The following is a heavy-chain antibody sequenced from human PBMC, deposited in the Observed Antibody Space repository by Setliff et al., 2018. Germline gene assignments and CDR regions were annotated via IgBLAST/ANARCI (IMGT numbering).Heavy chain of an antibody. J-gene: IGHJ4*01. Sequence: ASVKVSCKASGHTFTSYFMQWVRQAPGQGLEWMGMINPSGGYTIYAQKFQGRVTMTRDTSTSTAYMELSSLRSEDTAVYYCATKDYDTSGYYRPFGFWGQGTLVTVSS. D-gene: IGHD3-22*01. CDR3: ATKDYDTSGYYRPFGF. CDR1: GHTFTSYF. V-gene: IGHV1-46*01. CDR2: INPSGGYT.